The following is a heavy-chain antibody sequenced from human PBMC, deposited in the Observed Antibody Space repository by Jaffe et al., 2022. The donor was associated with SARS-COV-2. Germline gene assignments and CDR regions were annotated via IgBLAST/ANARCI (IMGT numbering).Heavy chain of an antibody. Sequence: EVQLVESGGGLVQPGGSLRLSCAASGFTFSSYAMSWVRQAPGKGLEWVSAISGSGGSTYYADSVKGRFTISRDNSKNTLYLQMNSLRAEDTAVYYCAKDWSGVTMVRGVWGGFDVWGKGTTVTVSS. CDR1: GFTFSSYA. V-gene: IGHV3-23*04. CDR3: AKDWSGVTMVRGVWGGFDV. D-gene: IGHD3-10*01. CDR2: ISGSGGST. J-gene: IGHJ6*04.